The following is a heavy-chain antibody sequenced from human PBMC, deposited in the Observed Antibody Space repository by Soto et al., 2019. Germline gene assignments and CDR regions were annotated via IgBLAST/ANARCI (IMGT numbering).Heavy chain of an antibody. D-gene: IGHD3-22*01. CDR3: ATYDSSDYYSASPIGCSHP. J-gene: IGHJ5*02. Sequence: SETLSLTCTGSGGSISRYYWSWIRQPPGKGLEWIGYIYYSGSTNYNPSLKSRVTISVDTSKNQFSLKLSSVTAADTAVYYCATYDSSDYYSASPIGCSHPRRHAPPVTV. CDR2: IYYSGST. V-gene: IGHV4-59*12. CDR1: GGSISRYY.